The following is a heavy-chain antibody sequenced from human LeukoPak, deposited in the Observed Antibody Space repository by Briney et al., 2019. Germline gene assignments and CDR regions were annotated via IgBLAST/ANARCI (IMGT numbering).Heavy chain of an antibody. CDR1: GDTFSSFA. CDR3: ARVGSDSSGWRRFDY. J-gene: IGHJ4*02. D-gene: IGHD6-19*01. V-gene: IGHV1-2*02. CDR2: ISPNSGGT. Sequence: ASVKVSCKASGDTFSSFAVSWVRQAPGQGLEWMGWISPNSGGTNSAQKFQGRVTMTRDTSISTAYMELSRLRSDDTAVYYCARVGSDSSGWRRFDYWGQGTLVTVSS.